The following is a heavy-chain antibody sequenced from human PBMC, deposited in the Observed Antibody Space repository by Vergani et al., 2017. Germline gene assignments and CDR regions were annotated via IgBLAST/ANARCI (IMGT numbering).Heavy chain of an antibody. CDR1: GFIFSDYY. CDR2: ISDGGETK. V-gene: IGHV3-11*01. D-gene: IGHD1/OR15-1a*01. CDR3: GRKQSPASLMDKPIDI. J-gene: IGHJ5*02. Sequence: QVQLVASGGGLVRPGGSLRLSCAASGFIFSDYYMIWIRQTPGKGLEWLAHISDGGETKMYAESLKGRFTVSRDNTKNLLILQMKTLKVDDTATYYCGRKQSPASLMDKPIDIWGQGTLVTVSS.